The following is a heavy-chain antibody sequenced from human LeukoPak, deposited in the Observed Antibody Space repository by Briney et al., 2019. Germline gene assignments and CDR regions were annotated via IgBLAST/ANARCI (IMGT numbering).Heavy chain of an antibody. CDR1: GFTFSSYW. D-gene: IGHD3-22*01. J-gene: IGHJ4*02. CDR2: IKQDGSEK. CDR3: ARDSTDSSGHYPLGSDY. Sequence: GGSLRLSCAASGFTFSSYWMSWVRQAPGKGLEWVANIKQDGSEKYYVDSVKGRFTISRDNAKNSLYLQMNSLRAEDTAVYYCARDSTDSSGHYPLGSDYWGQGTLVTVSS. V-gene: IGHV3-7*01.